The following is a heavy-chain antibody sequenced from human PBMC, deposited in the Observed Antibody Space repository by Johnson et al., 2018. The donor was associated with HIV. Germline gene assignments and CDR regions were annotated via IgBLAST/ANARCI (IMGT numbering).Heavy chain of an antibody. CDR3: ARDFKPTYYYDIVVVLGRSEAFDI. CDR2: ISYDGSNK. Sequence: QVQLVESGGGVVQPGRSLRLSCAASGFTFSSYAMHWVRQAPGKGLEWVAVISYDGSNKYYADSVKGRFTISRDNSKNTLYLQMNSLRAEDTAVYYCARDFKPTYYYDIVVVLGRSEAFDIWGQGTMVTVSS. J-gene: IGHJ3*02. D-gene: IGHD3-22*01. V-gene: IGHV3-30-3*01. CDR1: GFTFSSYA.